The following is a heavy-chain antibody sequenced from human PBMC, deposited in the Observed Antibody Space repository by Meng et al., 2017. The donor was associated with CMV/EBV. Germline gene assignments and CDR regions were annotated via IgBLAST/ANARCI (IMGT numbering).Heavy chain of an antibody. J-gene: IGHJ4*02. CDR1: GGTFSSYV. Sequence: SVNVSCKASGGTFSSYVISWVRQAPGKGLEWMGEIIPILGIANYAQKLQGRVTITADKSTSTAYMELSSLRSEDTAVYYCARARGDGYNRLDYWGQGTLVTVSS. CDR2: IIPILGIA. V-gene: IGHV1-69*10. CDR3: ARARGDGYNRLDY. D-gene: IGHD5-24*01.